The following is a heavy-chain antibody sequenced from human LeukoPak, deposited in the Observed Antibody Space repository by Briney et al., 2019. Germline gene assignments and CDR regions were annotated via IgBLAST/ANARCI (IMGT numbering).Heavy chain of an antibody. CDR3: ARGKLLRYFDWLSYGMDV. D-gene: IGHD3-9*01. V-gene: IGHV3-7*03. CDR1: GFTFSSYW. CDR2: IKQDGSEK. Sequence: PGGSLRLSCAASGFTFSSYWMSWVRQAPGKGLEWVANIKQDGSEKYYVDSVKGRFTISRGNAKNSLYLQMNSLRAEDTAVYYCARGKLLRYFDWLSYGMDVWGKGTTVTVSS. J-gene: IGHJ6*04.